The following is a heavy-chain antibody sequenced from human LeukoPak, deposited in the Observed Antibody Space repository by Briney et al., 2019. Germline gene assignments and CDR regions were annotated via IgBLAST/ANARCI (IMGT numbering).Heavy chain of an antibody. CDR3: AKRENYYDSSGYYDAFDI. V-gene: IGHV3-30*02. D-gene: IGHD3-22*01. Sequence: PGGSLRLSCAASGFTFSSYGMHWVRQAPGKGLEWEAFIRYDGSNKYYADSVKGRFTISRDNSKNTLYLQMNSLRAEDTAVYYCAKRENYYDSSGYYDAFDIWGQGTMVTVSS. CDR1: GFTFSSYG. J-gene: IGHJ3*02. CDR2: IRYDGSNK.